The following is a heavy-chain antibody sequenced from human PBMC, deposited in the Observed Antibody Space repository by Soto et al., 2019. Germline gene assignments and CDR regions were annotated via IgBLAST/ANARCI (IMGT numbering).Heavy chain of an antibody. Sequence: SVKVSCKASGGTFSSYAISWVRQAPGQGLEWMGGIIPIFGTANYAQKFLGRVTITADESTSTAYMELSSLRSEDTAVYYCARVVYCSSTSCYNNWFDPWGQGTLVTVSS. CDR1: GGTFSSYA. V-gene: IGHV1-69*13. CDR3: ARVVYCSSTSCYNNWFDP. CDR2: IIPIFGTA. D-gene: IGHD2-2*02. J-gene: IGHJ5*02.